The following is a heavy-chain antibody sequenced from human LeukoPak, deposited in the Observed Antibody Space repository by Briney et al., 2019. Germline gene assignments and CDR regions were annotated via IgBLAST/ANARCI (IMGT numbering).Heavy chain of an antibody. D-gene: IGHD6-6*01. J-gene: IGHJ2*01. Sequence: GRSLRLSCAASGFTFSSYGMHWVRQAPGKGLEWVAVIWYDGSNKYYADSVKGRFTISRDNSKNTLYLQMNSLRAEDTAVYYCARWYSSSFDWYFDLWGRGTLVTVSS. CDR2: IWYDGSNK. V-gene: IGHV3-33*01. CDR3: ARWYSSSFDWYFDL. CDR1: GFTFSSYG.